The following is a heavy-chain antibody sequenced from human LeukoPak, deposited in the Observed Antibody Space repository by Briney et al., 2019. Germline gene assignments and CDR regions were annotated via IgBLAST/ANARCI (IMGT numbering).Heavy chain of an antibody. D-gene: IGHD3-22*01. Sequence: GGSLRLSCAASGFTFSNNAMSWVRQAPGKGLEWVSGISGSGGSTVYADSVQGRFTISRDNSKNTLYVQMNSLRAEDTAVYYCVKELDSSGFFDFWGQGTLVTVSS. V-gene: IGHV3-23*01. CDR1: GFTFSNNA. CDR2: ISGSGGST. J-gene: IGHJ4*02. CDR3: VKELDSSGFFDF.